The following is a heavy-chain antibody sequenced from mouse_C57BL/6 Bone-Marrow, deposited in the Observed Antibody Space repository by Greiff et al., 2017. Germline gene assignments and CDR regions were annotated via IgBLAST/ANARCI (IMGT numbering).Heavy chain of an antibody. CDR3: ATWSVVRYYSMDY. J-gene: IGHJ4*01. CDR2: ISSGSSTI. D-gene: IGHD1-1*01. Sequence: EVKLVESGGGLVKPGGSLKLSCAASGFTFSDYGMHWVRQAPEKGLEWVAYISSGSSTIYYADTVKGRFTISRDNAKNTLFLQMTSLRSEGTAMDYCATWSVVRYYSMDYWGQGTSVTVSS. V-gene: IGHV5-17*01. CDR1: GFTFSDYG.